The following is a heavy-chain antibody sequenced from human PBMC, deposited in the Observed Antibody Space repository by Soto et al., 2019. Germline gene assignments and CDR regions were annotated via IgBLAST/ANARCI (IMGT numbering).Heavy chain of an antibody. Sequence: ASVKVSCKASGYTFTGYYMHWVRQAPGQGLEWMGWINPNSGGTNYAQKFQGRVTMTRDTSISTAYMELSRLRSDDTAVYYCARGESGYYPAGAFDIWGQGTMVIVSS. CDR3: ARGESGYYPAGAFDI. CDR1: GYTFTGYY. D-gene: IGHD3-22*01. J-gene: IGHJ3*02. V-gene: IGHV1-2*02. CDR2: INPNSGGT.